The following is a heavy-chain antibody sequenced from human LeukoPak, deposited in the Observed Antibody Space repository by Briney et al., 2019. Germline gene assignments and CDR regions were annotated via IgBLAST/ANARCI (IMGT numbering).Heavy chain of an antibody. CDR3: ARGGDYDYVWGSYPD. CDR1: GYTFTGYY. Sequence: ASVKVSCKASGYTFTGYYMHWVRQAPGQGLEWMGWINPNSGGANYAQKFQGRVTMTRDTSISTAYMELSRLRSDDTAVYYCARGGDYDYVWGSYPDWGQGILVTVSS. D-gene: IGHD3-16*02. V-gene: IGHV1-2*02. J-gene: IGHJ4*02. CDR2: INPNSGGA.